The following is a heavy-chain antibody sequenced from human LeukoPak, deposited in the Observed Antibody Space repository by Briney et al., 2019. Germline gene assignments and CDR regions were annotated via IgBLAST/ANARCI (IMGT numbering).Heavy chain of an antibody. V-gene: IGHV4-39*07. CDR2: IYYSGST. Sequence: PSETLSLTCTVSGGSISSSSYYWGWIRQPPGKGLEWIGSIYYSGSTYYNPSLKSRVTISVDTSKNQFSLKLSSVTAADTAVYYCARGVCSGGSCYSWELNWFDPWGQGTLVTVSS. CDR3: ARGVCSGGSCYSWELNWFDP. CDR1: GGSISSSSYY. D-gene: IGHD2-15*01. J-gene: IGHJ5*02.